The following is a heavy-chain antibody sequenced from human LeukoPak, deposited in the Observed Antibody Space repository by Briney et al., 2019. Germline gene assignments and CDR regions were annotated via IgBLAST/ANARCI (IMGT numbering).Heavy chain of an antibody. CDR1: GGSISSYY. Sequence: SETLSLTCTVSGGSISSYYWSWIRQPPGKGLEWIGYIYYSGSTNYNPSLKSRVTTSVDTSKNQFSLKLSSVTAADTAVYYCARDKTSGDWGQYYYYGMDVWGQGTTVTVSS. J-gene: IGHJ6*02. CDR3: ARDKTSGDWGQYYYYGMDV. V-gene: IGHV4-59*12. D-gene: IGHD2-21*01. CDR2: IYYSGST.